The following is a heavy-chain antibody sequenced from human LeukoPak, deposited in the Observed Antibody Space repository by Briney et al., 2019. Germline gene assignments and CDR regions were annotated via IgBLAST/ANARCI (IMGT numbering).Heavy chain of an antibody. J-gene: IGHJ6*02. CDR3: SRDRYSSPASYYYGNDG. Sequence: SQTLSLTCTVSGGSISSGGYYWSWIRQHPGKGLEWIGYIYYSGSTYYNPSLKSRVTISVDTSKNQFSLKLSSVTAADTAVYYWSRDRYSSPASYYYGNDGWGQGTTVTVSS. D-gene: IGHD6-13*01. CDR1: GGSISSGGYY. V-gene: IGHV4-31*03. CDR2: IYYSGST.